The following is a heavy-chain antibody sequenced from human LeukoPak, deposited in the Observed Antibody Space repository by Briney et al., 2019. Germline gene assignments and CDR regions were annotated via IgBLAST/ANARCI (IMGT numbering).Heavy chain of an antibody. V-gene: IGHV4-4*07. D-gene: IGHD3-22*01. J-gene: IGHJ4*02. Sequence: SETLSLTCTVSGGSISSYYWSWIRQPAGKGLEWIGRIYTSGSTNYNPSLKSRVTMSVGTSKNQFSLKLSSVTAADTAVYYCARARYYYDSSGYRYHYFDYWGQGTLVTVSS. CDR1: GGSISSYY. CDR2: IYTSGST. CDR3: ARARYYYDSSGYRYHYFDY.